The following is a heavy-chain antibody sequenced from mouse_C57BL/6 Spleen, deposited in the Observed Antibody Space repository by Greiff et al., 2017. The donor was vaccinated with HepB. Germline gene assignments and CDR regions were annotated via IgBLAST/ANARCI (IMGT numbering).Heavy chain of an antibody. CDR2: INPSNGGT. Sequence: QVQLQQPGTELVKPGASVKLSCKASGYTFTSYWMHWVKQRPGQGLEWIGNINPSNGGTNYNEKFKSKATLTVDKSSSTAYMQLRSLTSEDSAVYYCARQDGYYPPWFAYWGQGTLGTVSA. CDR3: ARQDGYYPPWFAY. D-gene: IGHD2-3*01. V-gene: IGHV1-53*01. CDR1: GYTFTSYW. J-gene: IGHJ3*01.